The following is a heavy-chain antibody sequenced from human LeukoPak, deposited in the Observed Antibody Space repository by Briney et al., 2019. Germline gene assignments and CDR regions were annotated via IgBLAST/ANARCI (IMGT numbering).Heavy chain of an antibody. V-gene: IGHV3-23*01. CDR3: AKADFGSSWYVLDY. CDR1: GFTFSSYG. CDR2: ISGSGGST. D-gene: IGHD6-13*01. Sequence: GGSLRLSCAASGFTFSSYGMSWVRQAPGKGLEWDSAISGSGGSTYYADSVKGRFTISRDNSKNTLYLQMNSLRAEDTAVYHCAKADFGSSWYVLDYWGQGTLVTVSS. J-gene: IGHJ4*02.